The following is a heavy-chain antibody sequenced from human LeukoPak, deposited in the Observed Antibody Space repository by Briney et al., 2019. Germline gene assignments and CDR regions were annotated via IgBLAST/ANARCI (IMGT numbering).Heavy chain of an antibody. D-gene: IGHD1-26*01. CDR2: INTDGSTT. CDR1: GFTFSNDW. Sequence: GGSLRLSCAASGFTFSNDWMHWVRQAPGKGMVWVSRINTDGSTTTYADSVKGRFTISRDNAKNALYLQMNSLRVEDTAVYYCARGRGGSYHYWGQGTLVTVSS. CDR3: ARGRGGSYHY. J-gene: IGHJ4*02. V-gene: IGHV3-74*01.